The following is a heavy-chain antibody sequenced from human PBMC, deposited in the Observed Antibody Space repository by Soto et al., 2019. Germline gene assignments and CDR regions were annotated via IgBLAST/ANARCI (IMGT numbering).Heavy chain of an antibody. V-gene: IGHV3-74*01. D-gene: IGHD3-10*01. CDR3: ARVGSIWFGELLASDY. CDR1: GFTFSSDW. Sequence: GGSLILSCAASGFTFSSDWMHWVRQAPGKGLVWVSRINSDGSSTSYADSVKGRFTISRDNAKNTLYLQMNSLRAEDTAVYYCARVGSIWFGELLASDYWGQGTLVTVSS. J-gene: IGHJ4*02. CDR2: INSDGSST.